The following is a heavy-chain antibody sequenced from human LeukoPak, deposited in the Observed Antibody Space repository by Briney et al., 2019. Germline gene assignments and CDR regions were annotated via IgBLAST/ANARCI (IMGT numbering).Heavy chain of an antibody. CDR2: ISYDGSNK. CDR3: ARDKLRGSAGNYYYMDV. CDR1: GFTFSSYS. Sequence: PGGSLRLSCAASGFTFSSYSMNWVRQAPGKGLEWLAVISYDGSNKYNADSVKGRFTISRDNSKNTLFLQMNSLSADDTAVYYCARDKLRGSAGNYYYMDVWGKGTTVTVSS. D-gene: IGHD1-26*01. V-gene: IGHV3-30*03. J-gene: IGHJ6*03.